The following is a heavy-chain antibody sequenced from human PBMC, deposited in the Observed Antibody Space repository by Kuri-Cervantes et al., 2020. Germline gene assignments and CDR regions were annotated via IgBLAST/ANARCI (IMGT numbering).Heavy chain of an antibody. Sequence: ASVKVSCKVSGYTLTELSMHWVRQAPGKGLEWMGGFDPEDGETIYAQKFQGRVTMTEDTSTDTAYMELSSLRSEDTAVYYCARDARGEPGYCSSTSCYYYYGMDVWGQGTLVTVSS. D-gene: IGHD2-2*01. J-gene: IGHJ6*02. V-gene: IGHV1-24*01. CDR1: GYTLTELS. CDR3: ARDARGEPGYCSSTSCYYYYGMDV. CDR2: FDPEDGET.